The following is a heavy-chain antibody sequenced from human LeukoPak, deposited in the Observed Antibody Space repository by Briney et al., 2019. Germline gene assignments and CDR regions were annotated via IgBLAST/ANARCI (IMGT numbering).Heavy chain of an antibody. CDR1: GFMFSRYW. D-gene: IGHD6-13*01. Sequence: GGSLRLSCAAFGFMFSRYWMHWVRQAPGKGPVWFSHIKSDGSSTTYADSVKGRFTISRDNAKSTLYLQMNSLRVEDTAVYYCVRDSSSWYYDYWGQGTLVTVSS. V-gene: IGHV3-74*01. CDR3: VRDSSSWYYDY. J-gene: IGHJ4*02. CDR2: IKSDGSST.